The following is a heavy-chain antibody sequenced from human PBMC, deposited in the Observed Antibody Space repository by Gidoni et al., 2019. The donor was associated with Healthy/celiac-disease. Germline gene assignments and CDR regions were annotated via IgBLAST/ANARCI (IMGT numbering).Heavy chain of an antibody. V-gene: IGHV3-15*07. CDR1: GFPFSNAW. CDR3: TTAREEAGYCSSTSCSYFDY. J-gene: IGHJ4*02. CDR2: IKSKTDGGTT. Sequence: EVQLVESGGGLVKPGGSLRLSCAASGFPFSNAWMNWFHQAPGKGLEWVGRIKSKTDGGTTDYAAPVKGRFTISRDDSKNTLYLQMNSLKTEDTAVYYCTTAREEAGYCSSTSCSYFDYWGQGTLVTVSS. D-gene: IGHD2-2*01.